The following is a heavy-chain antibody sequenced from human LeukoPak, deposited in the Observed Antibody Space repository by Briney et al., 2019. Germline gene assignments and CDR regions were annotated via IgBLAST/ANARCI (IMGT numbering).Heavy chain of an antibody. CDR1: GFTFDDYA. J-gene: IGHJ4*02. V-gene: IGHV3-9*01. Sequence: PGRSLRLSCAASGFTFDDYAMHWVRQAPGKGLEWVSGISWNSGSIGCADSVKGRFTISRDNAKNSLYLQMNSLRAEDTALYYCAKAKGGIVGAPVGYWGQGTLVTVSS. CDR3: AKAKGGIVGAPVGY. CDR2: ISWNSGSI. D-gene: IGHD1-26*01.